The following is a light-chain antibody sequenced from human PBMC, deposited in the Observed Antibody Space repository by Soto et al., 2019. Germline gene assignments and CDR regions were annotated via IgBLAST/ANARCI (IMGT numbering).Light chain of an antibody. CDR2: DAS. Sequence: EVVLTQSPATLSLSPGEKATLSCRSSQSVTNYLAWYQHKPGQAPRLLIYDASNRATGIPARFSGRGSGTDFTLTISSLEPEDFAVYYCQQRSSWPLTFGGGTRVQIK. J-gene: IGKJ4*01. CDR1: QSVTNY. V-gene: IGKV3-11*01. CDR3: QQRSSWPLT.